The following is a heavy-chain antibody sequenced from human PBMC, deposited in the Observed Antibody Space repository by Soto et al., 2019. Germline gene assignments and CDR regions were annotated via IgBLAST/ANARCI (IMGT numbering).Heavy chain of an antibody. CDR2: ISAYNGNT. V-gene: IGHV1-18*04. CDR3: SGDLAAGGGWFDP. D-gene: IGHD6-13*01. J-gene: IGHJ5*02. Sequence: ASVKVSFKASGYTFTSYGISWVRQAPGQGLEWMGWISAYNGNTNYAQKLQGRVTMTTDTSTSTAYMELRSLRSDDTAVYYCSGDLAAGGGWFDPWGQGTLVTVSS. CDR1: GYTFTSYG.